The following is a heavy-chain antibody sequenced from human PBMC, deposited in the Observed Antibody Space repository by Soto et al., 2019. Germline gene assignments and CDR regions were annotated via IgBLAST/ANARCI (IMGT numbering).Heavy chain of an antibody. CDR1: GFFISSGNY. Sequence: SETLSLTCAVSGFFISSGNYWGWIRKPPGKGLEWIGSIFHGGNTYYNPSLKSRVTISVDMSKNQFSLKLNSVTAADTAVYYCARARWYDGFDVWGQGTVVTVSS. V-gene: IGHV4-38-2*01. D-gene: IGHD2-15*01. J-gene: IGHJ3*01. CDR2: IFHGGNT. CDR3: ARARWYDGFDV.